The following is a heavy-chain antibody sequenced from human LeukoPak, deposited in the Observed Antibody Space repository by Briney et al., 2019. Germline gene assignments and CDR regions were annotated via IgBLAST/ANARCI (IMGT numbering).Heavy chain of an antibody. V-gene: IGHV3-30*14. D-gene: IGHD3-22*01. CDR1: GFTFSSYA. CDR3: AREYDSSTGTYDAFDI. Sequence: GRSLRLSCAASGFTFSSYAMHWVRQARGEGLEGVAVISYDGSNKYYADSVKGRFTISRDNSKNTLYLQMNSLRAEDTAVYYCAREYDSSTGTYDAFDIWGQGTMVTVSS. J-gene: IGHJ3*02. CDR2: ISYDGSNK.